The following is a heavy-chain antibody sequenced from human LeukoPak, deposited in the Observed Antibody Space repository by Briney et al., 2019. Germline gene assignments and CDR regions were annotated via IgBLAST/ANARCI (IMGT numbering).Heavy chain of an antibody. CDR2: IYYSGST. J-gene: IGHJ4*02. CDR3: ARGEPTRGTLLFDY. V-gene: IGHV4-30-4*01. Sequence: SETLSLTCTVSGGSISRGDYYWRWIRQPPGKGLEWIGYIYYSGSTYYNPSLKSRVTISVDTSKNQFSLKLSSVTAADTAVYYCARGEPTRGTLLFDYWGQGTLVTVSS. CDR1: GGSISRGDYY. D-gene: IGHD1-1*01.